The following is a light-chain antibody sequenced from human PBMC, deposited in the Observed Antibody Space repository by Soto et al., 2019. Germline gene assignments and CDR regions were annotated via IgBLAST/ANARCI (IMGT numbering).Light chain of an antibody. CDR1: SSDVGNYDY. J-gene: IGLJ1*01. CDR2: NGN. Sequence: QSALIQPPSVSGSPGQSVTISCTGTSSDVGNYDYVSWNQQHSGTVPKSMIYNGNTQPSGVPDRFSGSKSGNTASMTVSGLQAEDGADFQCCSYTAIYKQCHLTNVFGTGTKLTVL. V-gene: IGLV2-11*01. CDR3: CSYTAIYKQCHLTNV.